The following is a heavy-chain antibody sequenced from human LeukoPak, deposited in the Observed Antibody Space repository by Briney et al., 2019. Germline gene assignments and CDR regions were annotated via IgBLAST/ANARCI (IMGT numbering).Heavy chain of an antibody. CDR2: ISSSSSYI. CDR1: GFTFSSYS. D-gene: IGHD2-15*01. Sequence: GGSLRLSCAASGFTFSSYSMNWVRQAPGKGLEWVSSISSSSSYIYYADSVKGRFTISRDNAKNSLYLQMNSLRAEDTAVYYCARVGGGSCYHDYWGQGTLVTVSS. J-gene: IGHJ4*02. CDR3: ARVGGGSCYHDY. V-gene: IGHV3-21*01.